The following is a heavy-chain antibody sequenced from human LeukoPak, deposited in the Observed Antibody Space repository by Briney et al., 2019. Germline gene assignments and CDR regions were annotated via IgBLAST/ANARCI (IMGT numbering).Heavy chain of an antibody. CDR1: GFTFSSYA. CDR3: AKERNIVVVVAATN. J-gene: IGHJ4*02. V-gene: IGHV3-23*01. CDR2: IGGSGGST. D-gene: IGHD2-15*01. Sequence: PGGSLRLSCAASGFTFSSYAMSWVRQTPGKGLEWVSAIGGSGGSTYYADSVKGRFTISRDNSKNTLYLQMNSLRAEDTAVYYCAKERNIVVVVAATNWGQGTLVNVSS.